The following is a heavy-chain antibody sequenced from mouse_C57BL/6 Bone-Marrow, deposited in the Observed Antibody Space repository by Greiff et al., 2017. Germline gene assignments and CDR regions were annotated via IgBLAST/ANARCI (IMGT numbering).Heavy chain of an antibody. CDR1: GYTFTSYW. D-gene: IGHD1-1*01. J-gene: IGHJ4*01. CDR3: AREDYYGRDYAMDD. V-gene: IGHV1-69*01. CDR2: IDPSDSYT. Sequence: QVQLQQPGAELVMPGASVKLSCKASGYTFTSYWMHWVKQRPGQGLEWIGEIDPSDSYTNYNQKFKGKSTLTVDKSSSTAYMQLSSLTSADSAVYYCAREDYYGRDYAMDDWGQGTSVTVSS.